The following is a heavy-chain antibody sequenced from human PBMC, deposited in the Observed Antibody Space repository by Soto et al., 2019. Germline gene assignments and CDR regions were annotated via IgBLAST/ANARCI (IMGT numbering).Heavy chain of an antibody. J-gene: IGHJ1*01. CDR2: IYSGGST. D-gene: IGHD3-22*01. CDR3: ARDRVESGYPEYFQH. V-gene: IGHV3-53*01. Sequence: GGSLRLSCAASGFTFSDYYMSWVRQAPGKGLEWVSVIYSGGSTYYADSVKGRFTISRDNSKNTLYLQMNSLRAEDTAVYYCARDRVESGYPEYFQHWGQGTLVTVSS. CDR1: GFTFSDYY.